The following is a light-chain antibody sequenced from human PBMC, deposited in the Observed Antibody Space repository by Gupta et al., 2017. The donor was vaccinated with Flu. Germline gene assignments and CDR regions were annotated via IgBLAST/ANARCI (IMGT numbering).Light chain of an antibody. CDR1: AVPNQY. CDR2: KYT. Sequence: GQTPRTTCAGDAVPNQYVYRFQQKPGQAPALLRYKYTERPSGIPERFSAAGSGTTVTLTISGVQAEDEADYYCQAADSTSTYYVFGAGTKVTVL. J-gene: IGLJ1*01. CDR3: QAADSTSTYYV. V-gene: IGLV3-25*03.